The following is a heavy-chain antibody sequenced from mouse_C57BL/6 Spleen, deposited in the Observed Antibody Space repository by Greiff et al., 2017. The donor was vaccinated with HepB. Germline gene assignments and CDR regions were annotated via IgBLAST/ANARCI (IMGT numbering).Heavy chain of an antibody. V-gene: IGHV5-16*01. CDR3: ARGSILGDAMDY. D-gene: IGHD2-3*01. J-gene: IGHJ4*01. CDR1: GFTFSDYY. Sequence: EVKLVESEGGLVQPGSSMKLSCTASGFTFSDYYMAWVRQVPEKGLEWVANINYDGSSTYYLDSLKSRFIISRDNAKNILYLQMSSLKSEDTATYYCARGSILGDAMDYWGQGTSVTVSS. CDR2: INYDGSST.